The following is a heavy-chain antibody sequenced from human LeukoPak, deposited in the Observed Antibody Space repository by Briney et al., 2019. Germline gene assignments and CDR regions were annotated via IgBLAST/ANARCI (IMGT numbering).Heavy chain of an antibody. J-gene: IGHJ3*02. Sequence: SEALSLTCTVSGGSIRSYFWSWLRQPPGKGLEWIGYIWDTEITDYNPSLKSRVTISLDTSKNHFSLKLRSVTAADTALYFCARGLVLATDDAFDIWGQGTLVTVSS. CDR2: IWDTEIT. V-gene: IGHV4-59*01. D-gene: IGHD5-12*01. CDR3: ARGLVLATDDAFDI. CDR1: GGSIRSYF.